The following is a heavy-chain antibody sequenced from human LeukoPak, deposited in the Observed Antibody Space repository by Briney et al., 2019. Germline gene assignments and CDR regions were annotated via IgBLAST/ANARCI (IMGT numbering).Heavy chain of an antibody. V-gene: IGHV1-2*02. CDR2: INPNSGGT. CDR1: GYTFTGYY. CDR3: ARSEFSLRYQLLSRD. Sequence: ASVKVSCKASGYTFTGYYMHWVRQAPGQGLEWMGWINPNSGGTNYAQKFQGRVTMTRDTSISTAYMELSRLRSDDTAVYYCARSEFSLRYQLLSRDWGQGTLVTVSS. J-gene: IGHJ4*02. D-gene: IGHD2-2*01.